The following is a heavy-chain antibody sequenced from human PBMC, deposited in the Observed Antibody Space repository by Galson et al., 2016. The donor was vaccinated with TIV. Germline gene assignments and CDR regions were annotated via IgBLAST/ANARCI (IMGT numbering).Heavy chain of an antibody. Sequence: SLRLSCAASGFTFNAYAIHWVRQAPGKGLEWVAIIANDGNTKHYADSVEGRFTISRDNSKNTLFMQMNSLRPEDTALYYCARSLTSDYGDPLDYWGQGTLVTVSS. J-gene: IGHJ4*02. CDR2: IANDGNTK. D-gene: IGHD4-17*01. V-gene: IGHV3-30-3*01. CDR1: GFTFNAYA. CDR3: ARSLTSDYGDPLDY.